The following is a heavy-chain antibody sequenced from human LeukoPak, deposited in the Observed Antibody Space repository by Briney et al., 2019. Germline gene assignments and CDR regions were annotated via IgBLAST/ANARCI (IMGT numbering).Heavy chain of an antibody. Sequence: SETLSLTCTVSGGSISSYYWSWIRQPPGKGLEWIGYIYYSGSTNYNPSLKSRVTISVDTSKNQFSLKLSSVTAADTAVYYCARGSGITMVRGVIINWFDPWGQGTLVTVSS. V-gene: IGHV4-59*12. D-gene: IGHD3-10*01. CDR1: GGSISSYY. J-gene: IGHJ5*02. CDR2: IYYSGST. CDR3: ARGSGITMVRGVIINWFDP.